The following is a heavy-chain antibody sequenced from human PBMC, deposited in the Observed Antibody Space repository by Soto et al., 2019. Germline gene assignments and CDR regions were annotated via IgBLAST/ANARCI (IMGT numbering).Heavy chain of an antibody. J-gene: IGHJ4*01. V-gene: IGHV3-30*18. Sequence: GGSLRLSCVASGFSFSTFGIHWVRQAPGKGLEWVGVISSDGQTKYYADSVKGRRTISRDNSKNTLYLQMDSLRPEDTAVYYCAKEIAVAGDLDYWGHGTLVTVSS. CDR3: AKEIAVAGDLDY. D-gene: IGHD6-19*01. CDR2: ISSDGQTK. CDR1: GFSFSTFG.